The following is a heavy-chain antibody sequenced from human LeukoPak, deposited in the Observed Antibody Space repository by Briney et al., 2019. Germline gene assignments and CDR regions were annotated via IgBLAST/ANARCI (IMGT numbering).Heavy chain of an antibody. Sequence: ASVKVSYKASGYTFTSYGISWVRQAPGQGLEWMGWISAYNGNTNYAQKLQGRVTMTTDTSTSTAYMELRSLRSDDTAVYYCASPAEYCTNGVCLDYWGQGTLVTVSS. CDR3: ASPAEYCTNGVCLDY. J-gene: IGHJ4*02. D-gene: IGHD2-8*01. CDR2: ISAYNGNT. CDR1: GYTFTSYG. V-gene: IGHV1-18*01.